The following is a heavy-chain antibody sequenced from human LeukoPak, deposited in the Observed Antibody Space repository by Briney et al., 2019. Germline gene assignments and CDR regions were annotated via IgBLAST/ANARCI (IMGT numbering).Heavy chain of an antibody. CDR1: GGSISSSTYC. CDR2: VYSTGNT. J-gene: IGHJ4*02. V-gene: IGHV4-39*07. Sequence: SETLSLTCTVSGGSISSSTYCWDWIRQPPGEGLEWIASVYSTGNTFYNPSLKSGVTISVDTSKNQFSLRLSAVTAADTAVYHCARDLNRRGEFDYWGQGTPVTVSS. CDR3: ARDLNRRGEFDY. D-gene: IGHD3-10*01.